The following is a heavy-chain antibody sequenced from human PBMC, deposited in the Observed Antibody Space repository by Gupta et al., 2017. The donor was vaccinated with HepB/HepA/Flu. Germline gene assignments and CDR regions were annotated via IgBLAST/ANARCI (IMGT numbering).Heavy chain of an antibody. CDR1: GFTFDDYA. V-gene: IGHV3-9*01. CDR2: INWNSGTI. Sequence: EVQLVESGGGLVQPGRSLRLSCAASGFTFDDYAMHWVRQAPGKGLEWVSGINWNSGTIGYADSVKGRFTISRDNAKNSLYLQMNSLRAEDTALYYCAKDGRRQRWFHGLDYWGQGTPVTVSS. CDR3: AKDGRRQRWFHGLDY. J-gene: IGHJ4*02. D-gene: IGHD3-9*01.